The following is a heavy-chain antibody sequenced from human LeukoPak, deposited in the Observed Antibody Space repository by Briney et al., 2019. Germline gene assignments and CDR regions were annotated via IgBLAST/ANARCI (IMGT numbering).Heavy chain of an antibody. J-gene: IGHJ4*02. CDR2: ITAGGGGT. D-gene: IGHD2-21*02. Sequence: GGSLRLSCAASGFTFSSSAMSWVRQGPGKGLEWVSSITAGGGGTYYADSVKGRFTISRDNSKNTLYLQMNSLRAEDTAVYYCAKGSIVVLTAIHFDYWGQGTLVTVSS. CDR3: AKGSIVVLTAIHFDY. V-gene: IGHV3-23*01. CDR1: GFTFSSSA.